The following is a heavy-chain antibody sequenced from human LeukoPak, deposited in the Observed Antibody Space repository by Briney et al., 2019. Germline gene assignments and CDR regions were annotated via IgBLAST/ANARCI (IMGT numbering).Heavy chain of an antibody. CDR1: GGSISSSSYY. V-gene: IGHV4-39*01. Sequence: SETLSLTCTVSGGSISSSSYYWGWIRKPPGKGLEWIGGIYYSGSTYYNPSLKSRVTISVDTSKNQFFLKLSSVTAADTAVYYCARRGGSSIAARWGYYYYMDVWGKGTTVTVSS. D-gene: IGHD6-6*01. J-gene: IGHJ6*03. CDR3: ARRGGSSIAARWGYYYYMDV. CDR2: IYYSGST.